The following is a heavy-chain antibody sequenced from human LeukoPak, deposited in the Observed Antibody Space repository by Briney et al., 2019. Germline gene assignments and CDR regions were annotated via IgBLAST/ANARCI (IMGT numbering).Heavy chain of an antibody. Sequence: GGSLTLSCTVCGFIFTSCGIQWLGQAPGKGLAWVSRINTDGSSTTYADSVKGRFTISRDNAKNTLYLQMNSLRAEDTAVYYCARELPRPVTLDYWGQGTLVTVSS. CDR1: GFIFTSCG. CDR3: ARELPRPVTLDY. D-gene: IGHD4-17*01. J-gene: IGHJ4*01. V-gene: IGHV3-74*01. CDR2: INTDGSST.